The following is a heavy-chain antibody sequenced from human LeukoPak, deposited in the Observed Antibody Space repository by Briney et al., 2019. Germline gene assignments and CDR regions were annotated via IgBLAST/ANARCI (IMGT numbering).Heavy chain of an antibody. D-gene: IGHD5-18*01. J-gene: IGHJ4*02. Sequence: GGSLRLSCAASGFTFSSYSMNWVRQAPGKGLEWVSYISSSSSTIYYADSVKGRFTISRDNAKNSLYLQMNSLRAEDTAVYYCARVGEYSYGYPDLDYWGQGTLVTVSS. V-gene: IGHV3-48*01. CDR3: ARVGEYSYGYPDLDY. CDR1: GFTFSSYS. CDR2: ISSSSSTI.